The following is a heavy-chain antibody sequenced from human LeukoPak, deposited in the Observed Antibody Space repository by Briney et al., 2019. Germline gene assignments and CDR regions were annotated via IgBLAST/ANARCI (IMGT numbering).Heavy chain of an antibody. V-gene: IGHV3-30*18. D-gene: IGHD2-2*01. Sequence: GKSLRLSCAASGFTFNNYGMHWVRQAPGKGLEWVAVISYDGRNIHYPDSVKGRFTISRDISTNTLWLQMDSLRTEDTAVYYCAKGPLRGTAAAIDYWGQGTLVTVSS. CDR3: AKGPLRGTAAAIDY. CDR2: ISYDGRNI. J-gene: IGHJ4*02. CDR1: GFTFNNYG.